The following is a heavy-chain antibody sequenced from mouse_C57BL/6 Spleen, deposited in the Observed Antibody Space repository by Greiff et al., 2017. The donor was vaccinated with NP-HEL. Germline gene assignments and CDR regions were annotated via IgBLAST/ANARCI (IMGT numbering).Heavy chain of an antibody. Sequence: EVQLVESGGGLVKPGGSLKLSCAASGFTFSDYGMHWVRQAPEKGLEWVAYISSGSSTIYYADTVKGRFTISRDNAKNTLFLQMTSLRSEDTAMYYCGRGDGSPWFAYWGQGTLVTVSA. CDR2: ISSGSSTI. J-gene: IGHJ3*01. V-gene: IGHV5-17*01. CDR3: GRGDGSPWFAY. D-gene: IGHD2-3*01. CDR1: GFTFSDYG.